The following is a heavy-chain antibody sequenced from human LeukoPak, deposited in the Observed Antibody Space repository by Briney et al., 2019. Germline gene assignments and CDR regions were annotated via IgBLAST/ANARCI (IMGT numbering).Heavy chain of an antibody. V-gene: IGHV4-31*03. CDR3: AREGVNYYDSSGYYAVY. CDR1: GGSISSGGYY. CDR2: TYYSGST. Sequence: SETLSLTCTVSGGSISSGGYYWSWIRQHPGKGLEWIGYTYYSGSTYYNPSLKSRVTISVDTSKNQFSLKLSSVTAADTAVYYCAREGVNYYDSSGYYAVYWGQGTLVTVSS. J-gene: IGHJ4*02. D-gene: IGHD3-22*01.